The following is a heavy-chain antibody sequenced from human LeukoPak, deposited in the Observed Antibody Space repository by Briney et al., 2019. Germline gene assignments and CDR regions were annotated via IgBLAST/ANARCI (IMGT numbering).Heavy chain of an antibody. CDR1: GFTFSSYA. Sequence: PGGSLRLSCAASGFTFSSYAMSWVRQAPEKGLEWVSTISGSGGGTYYADSVKGRITISRDDSKNTLYLQMNSLRAEDTAVYYCAKDLGRYRNNYFDYWGQGSPVTVSS. D-gene: IGHD1-26*01. CDR3: AKDLGRYRNNYFDY. V-gene: IGHV3-23*01. CDR2: ISGSGGGT. J-gene: IGHJ4*02.